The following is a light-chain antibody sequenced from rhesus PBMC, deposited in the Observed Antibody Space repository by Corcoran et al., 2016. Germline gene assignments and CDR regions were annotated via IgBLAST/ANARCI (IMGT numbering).Light chain of an antibody. CDR1: QGISSY. V-gene: IGKV1-25*01. CDR3: QQYNSLPYS. Sequence: DIQMTQSPSSVSASVGDRVTITCRASQGISSYLAWYQQKPGKAPKLLIYYATTLKSGVPSRFSGSGAGTEFTLNISSLQPEDFATYYCQQYNSLPYSFGQGTKVEIK. J-gene: IGKJ2*01. CDR2: YAT.